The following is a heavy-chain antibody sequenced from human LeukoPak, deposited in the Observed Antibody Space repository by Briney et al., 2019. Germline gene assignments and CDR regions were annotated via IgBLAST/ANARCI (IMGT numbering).Heavy chain of an antibody. D-gene: IGHD6-25*01. V-gene: IGHV4-34*01. Sequence: SETLSLTCAVHGASFAGYSWRWIRQSPGKGLEWIGEVNRVGYTIYNPSLKSRVNISIGTSTTQLSLRLSSVTVADTAVYFCARERVVSDYNWFDPWGQGTLVTVSS. CDR1: GASFAGYS. CDR3: ARERVVSDYNWFDP. CDR2: VNRVGYT. J-gene: IGHJ5*02.